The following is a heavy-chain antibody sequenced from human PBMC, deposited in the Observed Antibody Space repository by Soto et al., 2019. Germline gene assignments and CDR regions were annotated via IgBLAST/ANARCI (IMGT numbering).Heavy chain of an antibody. CDR2: INAGNGNT. D-gene: IGHD4-4*01. CDR3: ARDAAFGNYAYNWFDP. J-gene: IGHJ5*02. V-gene: IGHV1-3*01. Sequence: GASVKVSCKASGYTFTSYAMHWVRQAPGQRLEWMGWINAGNGNTKYSQKFQGRVTITRDTSASTAYMELSSLRSEDTAVYYCARDAAFGNYAYNWFDPWGQGTLVTVSS. CDR1: GYTFTSYA.